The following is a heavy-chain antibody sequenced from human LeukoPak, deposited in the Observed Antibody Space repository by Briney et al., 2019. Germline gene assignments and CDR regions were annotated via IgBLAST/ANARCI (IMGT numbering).Heavy chain of an antibody. Sequence: GGSLRLSCAASGFTFSSYSMNWVRQAPGKGLEWVSSITGSSSYIYYADSVKGRFTISRDNAKNSLYLQMSSLRAEDTAVYYCVRVVGYTYGPWGQGTLVTVSS. CDR1: GFTFSSYS. J-gene: IGHJ5*02. V-gene: IGHV3-21*01. CDR2: ITGSSSYI. CDR3: VRVVGYTYGP. D-gene: IGHD5-18*01.